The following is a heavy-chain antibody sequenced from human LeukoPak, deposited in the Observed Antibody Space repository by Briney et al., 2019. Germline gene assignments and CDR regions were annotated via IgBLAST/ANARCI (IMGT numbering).Heavy chain of an antibody. J-gene: IGHJ4*02. CDR3: AKGHRSSWSFIDY. V-gene: IGHV3-21*06. D-gene: IGHD6-13*01. Sequence: GGSLRLSCAASGFIFNTYSMNWARQAPGKGLEWVSSINSSGGYMFYADSVKGRFIISRDNAKDSLYLQMNSLRVEDTAVYYCAKGHRSSWSFIDYWGQGTLVTVSS. CDR2: INSSGGYM. CDR1: GFIFNTYS.